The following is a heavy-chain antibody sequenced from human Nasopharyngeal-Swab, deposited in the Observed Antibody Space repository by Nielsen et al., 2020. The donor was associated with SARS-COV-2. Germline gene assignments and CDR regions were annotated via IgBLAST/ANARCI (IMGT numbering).Heavy chain of an antibody. CDR2: ISPTSDYI. CDR3: VRGSYGHYDS. CDR1: GFTFSSYT. D-gene: IGHD4-17*01. Sequence: GESLKISCAASGFTFSSYTMNWVRQAPGKGLECVSSISPTSDYIYYAESVKGRFAISRDNAKNSLFLQMNSLRAEETAIYYCVRGSYGHYDSWGQGALITVFS. V-gene: IGHV3-21*06. J-gene: IGHJ5*01.